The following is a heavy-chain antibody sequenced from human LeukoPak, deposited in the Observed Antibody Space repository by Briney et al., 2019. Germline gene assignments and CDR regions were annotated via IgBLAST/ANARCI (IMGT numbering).Heavy chain of an antibody. CDR3: ATPRGYGGNSGDY. CDR2: IYPDDSKT. Sequence: GESLKISCKGSGYSFITSWIGWVRQVPGKGLEWMGIIYPDDSKTTYSPSFQGQVTISADKSVSTAYLEWSSLQASDTAIYYCATPRGYGGNSGDYWGQGTLVTVSS. D-gene: IGHD4-23*01. V-gene: IGHV5-51*01. CDR1: GYSFITSW. J-gene: IGHJ4*02.